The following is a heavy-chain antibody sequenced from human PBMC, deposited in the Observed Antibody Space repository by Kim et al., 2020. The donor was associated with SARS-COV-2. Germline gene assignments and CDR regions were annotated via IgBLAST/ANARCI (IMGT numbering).Heavy chain of an antibody. CDR2: IFYGGSS. V-gene: IGHV4-59*01. D-gene: IGHD2-15*01. Sequence: SETLSLTCTVSLGTISSYYWNWIRLSPEKGLEWIASIFYGGSSDYNPSLRGRATISLDISKNQFSLQLDAVTLADTAMYFCARGSRAQYYFALDVWGQAMSVTVYS. CDR3: ARGSRAQYYFALDV. CDR1: LGTISSYY. J-gene: IGHJ6*02.